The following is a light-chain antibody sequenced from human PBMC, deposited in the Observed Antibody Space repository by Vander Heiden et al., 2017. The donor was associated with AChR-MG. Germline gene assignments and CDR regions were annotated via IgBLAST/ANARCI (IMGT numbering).Light chain of an antibody. V-gene: IGKV1-5*03. CDR2: KAS. Sequence: DLQMTQSPSTLSASVGDRVTITCRASQSIGTWLAWYQQKPGKAPKTLIYKASSLESGVPSRFSGSGSGTEFTLTISSLQPDDFATYYCQQYSSYWTFGQGTKVEIK. J-gene: IGKJ1*01. CDR3: QQYSSYWT. CDR1: QSIGTW.